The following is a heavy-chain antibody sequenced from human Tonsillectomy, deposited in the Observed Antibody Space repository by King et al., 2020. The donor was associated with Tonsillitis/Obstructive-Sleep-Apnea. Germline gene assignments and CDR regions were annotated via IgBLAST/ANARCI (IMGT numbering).Heavy chain of an antibody. D-gene: IGHD5-18*01. J-gene: IGHJ6*02. CDR3: ARERGYSYGSSPGLGYYYGMDV. Sequence: VQLVESGGVVVQPGGSLRLSCAASGFTFDDYTMHWVRQAPGKGLEWVSLISWDGGSTYYADSVKGRFTISRDNSKNSLYRHMNSLRTEDTALYYCARERGYSYGSSPGLGYYYGMDVWGQGTTVTVSS. CDR1: GFTFDDYT. CDR2: ISWDGGST. V-gene: IGHV3-43*01.